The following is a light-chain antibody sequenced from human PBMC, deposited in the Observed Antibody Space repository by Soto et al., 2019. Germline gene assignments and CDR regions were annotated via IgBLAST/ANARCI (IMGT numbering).Light chain of an antibody. Sequence: DIPMTQSPSSLSASVGDRVTITCRASQGIADSLAWYQQRPGKVPKVLIYGASILQSGVASRFSGSGSGTDFTLTISSLQPEDAATYYCQKYDSVPLTFGGGTKVEIK. J-gene: IGKJ4*01. CDR3: QKYDSVPLT. CDR2: GAS. CDR1: QGIADS. V-gene: IGKV1-27*01.